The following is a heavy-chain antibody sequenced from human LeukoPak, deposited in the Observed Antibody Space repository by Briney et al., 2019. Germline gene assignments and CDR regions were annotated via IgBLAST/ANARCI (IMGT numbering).Heavy chain of an antibody. J-gene: IGHJ5*02. CDR1: GFTFSSYW. CDR2: LNSDGRST. Sequence: GGSLRLSCAASGFTFSSYWMHWVRQAPGKGLVWVSRLNSDGRSTAYADPVKGRFTISRDNAKNTLYLQMNSLRAEDTAVYYCASWAGAPAGFDPWGQGTLVTVSS. D-gene: IGHD2-2*01. V-gene: IGHV3-74*01. CDR3: ASWAGAPAGFDP.